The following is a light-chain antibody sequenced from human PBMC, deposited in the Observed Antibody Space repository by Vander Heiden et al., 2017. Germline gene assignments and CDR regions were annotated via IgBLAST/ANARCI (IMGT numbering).Light chain of an antibody. CDR1: QSISAD. Sequence: EIVLTQSPATLSSSPGERATLSCRASQSISADLAWYQQKPGQAPRLLIYDASNRATGIPARCSGSGSGTDFTLTISNLEPEDFAVYYCQQRNSWPRTFGQGTKVEI. J-gene: IGKJ2*01. V-gene: IGKV3-11*01. CDR2: DAS. CDR3: QQRNSWPRT.